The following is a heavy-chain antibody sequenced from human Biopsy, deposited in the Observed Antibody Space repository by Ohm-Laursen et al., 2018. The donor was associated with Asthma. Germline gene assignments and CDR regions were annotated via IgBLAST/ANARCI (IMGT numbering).Heavy chain of an antibody. J-gene: IGHJ3*01. CDR2: VNTGNGDT. D-gene: IGHD3-9*01. CDR3: ARTYYDFLTGQVKDVFGV. CDR1: GYNFISFD. V-gene: IGHV1-3*04. Sequence: SVKVSCKASGYNFISFDIHWVRQAPGQRLEWMDWVNTGNGDTKYSQKFQGRVTMTRDTSASTAYMELRSLRSEDTATYYCARTYYDFLTGQVKDVFGVWGQGTMVTVSS.